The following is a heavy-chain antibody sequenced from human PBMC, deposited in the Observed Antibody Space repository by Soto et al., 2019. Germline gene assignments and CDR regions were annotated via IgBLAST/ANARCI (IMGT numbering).Heavy chain of an antibody. J-gene: IGHJ4*02. V-gene: IGHV4-59*01. CDR1: GDSISSYY. D-gene: IGHD3-3*01. CDR3: ARALRTRITIFEI. CDR2: IYYSGST. Sequence: SETMSLTCTVSGDSISSYYWSWIRQPPGKGLEWIGYIYYSGSTKYNPSLKSRVTISVDTSKNQFSLKLSSVTAADTAVYYCARALRTRITIFEIWGQGTLVTVSS.